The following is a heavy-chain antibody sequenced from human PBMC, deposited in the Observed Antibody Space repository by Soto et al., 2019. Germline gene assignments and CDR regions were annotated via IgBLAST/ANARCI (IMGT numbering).Heavy chain of an antibody. CDR1: GYTFTSYG. CDR3: ARDREVAWWFDP. J-gene: IGHJ5*02. CDR2: ISAYNGNT. D-gene: IGHD3-10*01. V-gene: IGHV1-18*01. Sequence: ASVKVSCKASGYTFTSYGISWVRQAPGQGLEWMGWISAYNGNTNYAQKLQGRATMTTDTSTSTAYMELRSLRSDDTAVYYCARDREVAWWFDPWGQGTLVTVSS.